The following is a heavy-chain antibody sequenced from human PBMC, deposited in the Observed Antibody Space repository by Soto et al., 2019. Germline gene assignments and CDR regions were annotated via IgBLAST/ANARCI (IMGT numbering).Heavy chain of an antibody. Sequence: EVQLLESGGGLVQPGGSLRLSCAASGFTFSSYAMSWVRQAPGKGLEWVSAISGSGGSTYYADSVKGRFTISRDNSKNTLDLQMNSLRAEDTAVYYCAKDEVGAVYYSYYGVDVWGQGTTVTVSS. CDR1: GFTFSSYA. D-gene: IGHD1-26*01. CDR2: ISGSGGST. CDR3: AKDEVGAVYYSYYGVDV. J-gene: IGHJ6*02. V-gene: IGHV3-23*01.